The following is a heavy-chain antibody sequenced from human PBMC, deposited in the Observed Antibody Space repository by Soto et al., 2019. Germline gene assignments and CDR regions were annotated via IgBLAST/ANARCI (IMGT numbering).Heavy chain of an antibody. CDR2: ISAYNGNT. V-gene: IGHV1-18*04. Sequence: GASVKVSCKASGYTFTSYGISWVRQAPGQGLEWMGRISAYNGNTNYAQKLQGRVTMTTDTSTSTAYMELRSLRSDDTAVYYCARESATPNYYYGMDVWGQGTTVTVSS. CDR1: GYTFTSYG. J-gene: IGHJ6*02. CDR3: ARESATPNYYYGMDV. D-gene: IGHD6-25*01.